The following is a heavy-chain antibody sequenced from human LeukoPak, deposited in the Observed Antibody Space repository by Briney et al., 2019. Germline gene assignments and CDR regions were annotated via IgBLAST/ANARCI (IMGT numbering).Heavy chain of an antibody. V-gene: IGHV1-46*01. CDR3: ARGTSSGYSANFDY. CDR1: GYTFTNYY. J-gene: IGHJ4*02. D-gene: IGHD3-22*01. Sequence: ASVTVSCTASGYTFTNYYMHWVRQAPGQGLEWMGIINPSGGSTSYTQKFQGGVTMTRDMSTSTVYMELSSLRSEDTAVYHCARGTSSGYSANFDYWGQGTLVTVSS. CDR2: INPSGGST.